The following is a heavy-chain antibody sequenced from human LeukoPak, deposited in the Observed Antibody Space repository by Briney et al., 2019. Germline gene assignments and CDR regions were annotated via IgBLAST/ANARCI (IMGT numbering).Heavy chain of an antibody. J-gene: IGHJ4*02. D-gene: IGHD6-19*01. CDR3: TREYSSGWSDY. Sequence: KPGRSLRLSCTASGFTFGDYAMSCFRQAPGKGLEWVGFIRSKAYGGTTEYAASVKGRFTISRDDSKSIAYLQMNSLKTEDTAVYYCTREYSSGWSDYWGQGTLVTVSS. V-gene: IGHV3-49*05. CDR1: GFTFGDYA. CDR2: IRSKAYGGTT.